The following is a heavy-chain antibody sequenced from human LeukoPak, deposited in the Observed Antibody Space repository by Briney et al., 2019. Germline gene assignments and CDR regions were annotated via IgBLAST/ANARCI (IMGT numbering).Heavy chain of an antibody. CDR3: ARDWSSSAEDAFDI. CDR2: ISHDGSHQ. Sequence: PGGSLRLSCVASGFTFSNYAMSWVRQAPGKGLEWVAVISHDGSHQNYADSVKGRFTISRDNSKDTLYLQMNSLRAEDTAVYYCARDWSSSAEDAFDIWGQGTMVTVSS. J-gene: IGHJ3*02. D-gene: IGHD6-19*01. CDR1: GFTFSNYA. V-gene: IGHV3-30*04.